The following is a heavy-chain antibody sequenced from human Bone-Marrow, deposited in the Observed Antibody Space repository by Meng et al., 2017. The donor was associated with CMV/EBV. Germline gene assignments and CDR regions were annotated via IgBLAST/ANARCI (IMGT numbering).Heavy chain of an antibody. Sequence: GGSRRPSGAASGFTFSSYWMHWVRQAPGKGLVWVPRIDSDGSSTNYADSVKGRFTISRDNAKNTLYLQMNSLRAEDTAVYYCAREANQGYSDWFDPWGQGTLVTVSS. CDR1: GFTFSSYW. D-gene: IGHD2-21*01. J-gene: IGHJ5*02. CDR2: IDSDGSST. V-gene: IGHV3-74*01. CDR3: AREANQGYSDWFDP.